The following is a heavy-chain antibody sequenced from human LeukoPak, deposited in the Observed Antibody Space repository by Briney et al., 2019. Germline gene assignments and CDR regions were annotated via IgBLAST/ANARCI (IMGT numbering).Heavy chain of an antibody. J-gene: IGHJ4*02. D-gene: IGHD3-22*01. CDR1: GFTFSSYW. Sequence: AGGSLRLSCAASGFTFSSYWMSWVRQAPGKGLEWVANIKQDGSEKYYVDSVKGRFTISRDNAKSSLYLQMNSLRAEDTAVYYCARLGDYYDSSGYHWLWGQGTLVTVSS. V-gene: IGHV3-7*01. CDR2: IKQDGSEK. CDR3: ARLGDYYDSSGYHWL.